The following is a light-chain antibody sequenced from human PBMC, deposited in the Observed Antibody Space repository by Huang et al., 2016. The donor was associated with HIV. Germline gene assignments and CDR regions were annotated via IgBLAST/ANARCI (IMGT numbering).Light chain of an antibody. J-gene: IGKJ3*01. CDR1: QSVSSN. V-gene: IGKV3-15*01. CDR2: GAS. Sequence: EIVMTQSPATLSVSPGERVTLSCRASQSVSSNLAWYQQKPGQPPTLLIYGASTRATGIPARFSGSGSGTEFTLTISSLQSEHFAVYYCQQYNNWPITFGPGTKVDTK. CDR3: QQYNNWPIT.